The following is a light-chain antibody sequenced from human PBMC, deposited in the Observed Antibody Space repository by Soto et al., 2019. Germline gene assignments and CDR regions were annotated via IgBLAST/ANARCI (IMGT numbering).Light chain of an antibody. CDR2: AAS. CDR3: LQHNSYPFT. CDR1: QGIRTD. J-gene: IGKJ3*01. V-gene: IGKV1-17*01. Sequence: DIQMTQSPSSLSASVGDRVTITCRASQGIRTDLGWYQQKPGKAPKRLIYAASSLQSGVPSTFSGSRSGTEFTLTISSLQPEDFATYYCLQHNSYPFTFAPGTKVDLK.